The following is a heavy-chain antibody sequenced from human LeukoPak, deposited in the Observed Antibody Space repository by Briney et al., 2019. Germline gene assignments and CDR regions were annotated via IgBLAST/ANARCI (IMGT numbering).Heavy chain of an antibody. CDR3: ARYSLSSSKYYYYYMDV. V-gene: IGHV3-23*01. Sequence: GGSLRLSCAASGFTFSSYEMNWVRQAPGKGLEWVSTVSGSAYSTYYADSVKGRFTVFRDNSKNTVDLQMNSLRAEDTAVYYCARYSLSSSKYYYYYMDVWGKGTTVTVSS. D-gene: IGHD5/OR15-5a*01. CDR2: VSGSAYST. J-gene: IGHJ6*03. CDR1: GFTFSSYE.